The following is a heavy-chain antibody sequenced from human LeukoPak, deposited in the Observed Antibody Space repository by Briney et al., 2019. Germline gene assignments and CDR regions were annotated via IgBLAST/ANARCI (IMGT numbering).Heavy chain of an antibody. CDR3: ARSWRVSYSYGYHFDY. V-gene: IGHV3-7*01. D-gene: IGHD5-18*01. Sequence: PGGSLRLSCAASGFSFSSHWMSWVRQAPGKGLEWLANIKQDESEKYYADSAEGRFTISRDNAKNSVYLKMNSLRAEDSAVYYCARSWRVSYSYGYHFDYWGQGTLVTVSS. CDR2: IKQDESEK. CDR1: GFSFSSHW. J-gene: IGHJ4*02.